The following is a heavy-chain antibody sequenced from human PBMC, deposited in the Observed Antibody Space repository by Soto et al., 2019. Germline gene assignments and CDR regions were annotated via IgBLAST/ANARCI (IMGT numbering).Heavy chain of an antibody. CDR1: GYSFTSYW. CDR3: ARLYEQQLKYYYYYYGMDV. CDR2: IYPGDSDT. J-gene: IGHJ6*02. Sequence: PGESLKISCKGSGYSFTSYWIGWVRQMPVKGLEWMGIIYPGDSDTRYSPSFQGQVTISADKSISTAYLQWSSLKASDTAMYYCARLYEQQLKYYYYYYGMDVWGQGTTVTVSS. V-gene: IGHV5-51*01. D-gene: IGHD6-13*01.